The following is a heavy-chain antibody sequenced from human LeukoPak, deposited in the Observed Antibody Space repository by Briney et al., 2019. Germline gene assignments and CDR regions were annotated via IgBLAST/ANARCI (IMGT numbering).Heavy chain of an antibody. Sequence: PGGSLRLYCAASGFTFSSYWMSWVRQAPGKGLEWVANIKDDGSAKYYVDSVKGRFTISRDNAKNSLFLQMNSLRAEDTAVYYCARGSIWKPTVTTGYWGQGTLVTVSS. D-gene: IGHD4-17*01. CDR1: GFTFSSYW. CDR3: ARGSIWKPTVTTGY. J-gene: IGHJ4*02. CDR2: IKDDGSAK. V-gene: IGHV3-7*01.